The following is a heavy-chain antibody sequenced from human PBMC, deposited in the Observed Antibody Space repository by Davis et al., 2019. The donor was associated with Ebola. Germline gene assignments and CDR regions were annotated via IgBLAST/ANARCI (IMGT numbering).Heavy chain of an antibody. J-gene: IGHJ4*02. D-gene: IGHD2-2*01. V-gene: IGHV4-31*03. CDR2: IYYSGST. Sequence: PSETLPLTCTVSGGSISSGGYYWSWIRQHPGKGLEWIGYIYYSGSTYYNPSLKSRVTISVDTSKNLFSLKLSSVTAADTAVYYCARVKSRRHIVVVPAALYYFDYWGQGTLVTVSS. CDR1: GGSISSGGYY. CDR3: ARVKSRRHIVVVPAALYYFDY.